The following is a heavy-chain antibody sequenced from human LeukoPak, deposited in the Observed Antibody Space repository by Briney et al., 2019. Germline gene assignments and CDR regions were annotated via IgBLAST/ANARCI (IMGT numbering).Heavy chain of an antibody. V-gene: IGHV3-33*01. D-gene: IGHD2-2*01. CDR1: GFTFSSYG. CDR3: ARDGRRYCSSTSCYLDY. J-gene: IGHJ4*02. Sequence: GGSLRLSCAASGFTFSSYGMHWVRQAPGKGLEWVAVIWYDGSNKYYADSVKGRFTISRDNSKNTLYLQMNSLRAEDTAVYHCARDGRRYCSSTSCYLDYWGQGTLVTVSS. CDR2: IWYDGSNK.